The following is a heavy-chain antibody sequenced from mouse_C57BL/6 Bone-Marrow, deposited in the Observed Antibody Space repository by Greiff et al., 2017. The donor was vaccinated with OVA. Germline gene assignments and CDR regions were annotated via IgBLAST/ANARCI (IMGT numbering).Heavy chain of an antibody. J-gene: IGHJ4*01. CDR3: ARIYYGTLY. D-gene: IGHD2-1*01. Sequence: LVESGAELARPGASVKLSCKASGYTFTSYGISWVKQRTGQGLEWIGEIYPRSGNTYYNEKFKGKATLTADKSSSTAYMELRSLTSEDSAVYFCARIYYGTLYWGQGTSVTVSS. V-gene: IGHV1-81*01. CDR2: IYPRSGNT. CDR1: GYTFTSYG.